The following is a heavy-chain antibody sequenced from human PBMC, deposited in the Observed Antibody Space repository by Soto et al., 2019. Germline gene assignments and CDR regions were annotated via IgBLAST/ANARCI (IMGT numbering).Heavy chain of an antibody. Sequence: PSGTLSLTCTVSGGSISSGGYYWSWIRQHPGKGLEWIGYIYYSGSTYYNPSLKSRVTISVDTSKNQFSLKLSSVTAADTAVYYCARDNSGYDGTLDYWGQGTLVTVSS. V-gene: IGHV4-31*03. D-gene: IGHD5-12*01. CDR2: IYYSGST. CDR1: GGSISSGGYY. J-gene: IGHJ4*02. CDR3: ARDNSGYDGTLDY.